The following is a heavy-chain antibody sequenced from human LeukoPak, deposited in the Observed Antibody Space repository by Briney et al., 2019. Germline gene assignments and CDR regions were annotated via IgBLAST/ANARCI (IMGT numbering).Heavy chain of an antibody. Sequence: PGGSLRLSCAASGFTFSDYYMSWIRQTPGKGLEWVSYISSSSTIYYADSVKGRFTISRDNAKNSLYLQMNSLRAEDTAVYYCARAGVAGSYYFDYWGQGTLVTVSS. CDR3: ARAGVAGSYYFDY. CDR1: GFTFSDYY. V-gene: IGHV3-69-1*01. D-gene: IGHD6-19*01. CDR2: ISSSSTI. J-gene: IGHJ4*02.